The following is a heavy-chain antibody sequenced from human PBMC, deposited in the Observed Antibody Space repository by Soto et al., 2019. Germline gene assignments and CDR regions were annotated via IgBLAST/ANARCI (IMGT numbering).Heavy chain of an antibody. D-gene: IGHD2-21*02. CDR2: IYYTGST. Sequence: QVQLQESGPGLVKPSQTLSLTCTVSGGSISSGGYYWSWIRQHPGKGLEWIGYIYYTGSTYYNPSRKSRVTISVDTSKNQCSLKLSSVTAADTAVYYCATVEDCGGDCPIEAFEIWGQGTMVTVSS. CDR1: GGSISSGGYY. CDR3: ATVEDCGGDCPIEAFEI. V-gene: IGHV4-31*03. J-gene: IGHJ3*02.